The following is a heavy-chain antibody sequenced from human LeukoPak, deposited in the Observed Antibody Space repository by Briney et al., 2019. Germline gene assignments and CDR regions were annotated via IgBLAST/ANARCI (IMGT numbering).Heavy chain of an antibody. J-gene: IGHJ6*02. CDR1: GFTFSSYA. Sequence: GGSLRLSCAASGFTFSSYAMSWVRQAPGKGLEWVSAIGTAGDTYYPGSVKGRFTISRENAKNSLYLQMNSLRAGDTAVYYCAREELNGMDVWGQGTTVTVSS. D-gene: IGHD5-24*01. V-gene: IGHV3-13*01. CDR3: AREELNGMDV. CDR2: IGTAGDT.